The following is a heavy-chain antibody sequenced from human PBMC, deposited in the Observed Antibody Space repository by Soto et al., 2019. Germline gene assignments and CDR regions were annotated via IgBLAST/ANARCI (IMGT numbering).Heavy chain of an antibody. CDR3: ARGVKQWLVGGYYYYYYMDV. CDR2: ISSSGTII. CDR1: GFTLSDYY. J-gene: IGHJ6*03. Sequence: QVQLVESGGGLAKPGGSLRLSCEASGFTLSDYYMSWIRQAPGKGLEWISYISSSGTIIYYADSVKGRFTISRDNAKKSLYLQMTSLRAEDTAVYYSARGVKQWLVGGYYYYYYMDVWGKGTTVTVSS. V-gene: IGHV3-11*01. D-gene: IGHD6-19*01.